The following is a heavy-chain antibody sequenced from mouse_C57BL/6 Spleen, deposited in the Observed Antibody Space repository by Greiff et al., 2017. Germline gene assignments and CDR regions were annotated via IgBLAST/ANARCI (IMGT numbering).Heavy chain of an antibody. CDR3: ARTGERGTITTVVAKGFAY. D-gene: IGHD1-1*01. CDR2: IYPRSGNT. CDR1: GYTFTSYG. J-gene: IGHJ3*01. V-gene: IGHV1-81*01. Sequence: QVQLQQSGAELARPGASVKLSCKASGYTFTSYGISWVKQRTGQGLEWIGEIYPRSGNTYYNEKLKGKATLTADKSSSTAYMELRRLTSEDSAVYFRARTGERGTITTVVAKGFAYWGQGTLVTVSA.